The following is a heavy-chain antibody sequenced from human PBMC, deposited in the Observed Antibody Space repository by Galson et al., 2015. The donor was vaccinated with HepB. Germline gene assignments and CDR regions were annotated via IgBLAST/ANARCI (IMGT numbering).Heavy chain of an antibody. CDR3: AREGIAAAGTGYYGMDV. D-gene: IGHD6-13*01. V-gene: IGHV1-2*02. J-gene: IGHJ6*02. CDR2: INPNSGGT. CDR1: GYTFTGYY. Sequence: SVKVSCKASGYTFTGYYMHWVRQAPGQGLEWMGWINPNSGGTNYAQKFQGRVTMTRDTSISTAYMELSRLRSDDTAVYYCAREGIAAAGTGYYGMDVWGQGTTVTVSS.